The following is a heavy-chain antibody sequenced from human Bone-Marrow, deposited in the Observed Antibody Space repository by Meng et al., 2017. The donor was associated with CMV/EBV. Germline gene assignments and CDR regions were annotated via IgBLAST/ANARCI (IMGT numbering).Heavy chain of an antibody. CDR1: GAPFSGY. CDR2: ITHSGST. Sequence: LTRWGAGRFKPSDTLSLTCGVYGAPFSGYWSWVRHPPGRGLEWIGEITHSGSTNYNVSLKSRVTISIDTSKNQFSLKLSSVTATDTAVYYCAPGFRSWSGSYSSWGQGTLVTVSS. CDR3: APGFRSWSGSYSS. D-gene: IGHD1-26*01. V-gene: IGHV4-34*01. J-gene: IGHJ4*02.